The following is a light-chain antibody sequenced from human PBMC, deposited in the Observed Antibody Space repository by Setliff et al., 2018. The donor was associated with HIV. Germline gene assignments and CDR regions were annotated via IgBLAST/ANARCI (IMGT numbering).Light chain of an antibody. CDR1: SSDVGGYNY. V-gene: IGLV2-14*03. CDR2: DVT. Sequence: QSVLTQPASVSGFPGQSITISCTGTSSDVGGYNYVSWYQQHPGQAPKLMIYDVTTRPSGVSSRFSGSKSGNTASLTVSGLQAEDEADYYCSSYAGSNKLVFGGGTKGTV. J-gene: IGLJ2*01. CDR3: SSYAGSNKLV.